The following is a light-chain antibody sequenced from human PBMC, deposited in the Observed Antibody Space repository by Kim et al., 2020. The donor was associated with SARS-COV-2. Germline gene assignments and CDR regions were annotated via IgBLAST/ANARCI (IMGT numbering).Light chain of an antibody. J-gene: IGKJ2*03. CDR3: MQVLQTPHS. Sequence: EPASISCRSSQSLLHSNGYNYLDGHLQKPGQSPQLLIYLGSNRTSGVPDRFSGSGSGTDFTLKITRVEPEDVGIYYCMQVLQTPHSFGQGTKLEI. CDR2: LGS. V-gene: IGKV2-28*01. CDR1: QSLLHSNGYNY.